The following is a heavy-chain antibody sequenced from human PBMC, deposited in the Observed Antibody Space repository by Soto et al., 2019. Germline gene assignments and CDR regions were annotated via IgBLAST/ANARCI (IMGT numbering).Heavy chain of an antibody. CDR1: GFNFSSYA. CDR3: AKYFGVVTTADAFDI. D-gene: IGHD3-3*01. CDR2: ISGSGGST. Sequence: PGGSLRLSCAASGFNFSSYAMSCVRQAPGKGLEWVSAISGSGGSTYYADSVKGRFTISRDNSKNTLYLQMNSLRAEDTAVYYCAKYFGVVTTADAFDIWGQGTMVTVSS. V-gene: IGHV3-23*01. J-gene: IGHJ3*02.